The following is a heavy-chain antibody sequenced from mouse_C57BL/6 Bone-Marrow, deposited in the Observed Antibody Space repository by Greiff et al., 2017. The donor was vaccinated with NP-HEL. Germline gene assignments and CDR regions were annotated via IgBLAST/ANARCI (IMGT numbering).Heavy chain of an antibody. Sequence: EVQLQQSGPGLVKPSQSLSLTCSVTGYSITSGYYWNWIRQFPGNKLEWMGYISYDGSNNYNPSLKNRISITRDTSKNQFFLKLNSVTTEDTATYYCARGFYYFDYWGQGTTLTVAS. CDR3: ARGFYYFDY. CDR1: GYSITSGYY. CDR2: ISYDGSN. J-gene: IGHJ2*01. V-gene: IGHV3-6*01.